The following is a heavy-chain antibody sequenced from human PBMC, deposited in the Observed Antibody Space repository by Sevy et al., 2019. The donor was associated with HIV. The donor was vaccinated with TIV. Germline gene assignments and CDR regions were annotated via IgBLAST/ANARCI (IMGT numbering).Heavy chain of an antibody. CDR3: ARDVPVRSGARKGYCSGGSCYDAFDI. CDR2: ISAYNGNT. V-gene: IGHV1-18*01. Sequence: ASVKVSCKASGYTFTSYGISWVRQAPGQGLEWIGWISAYNGNTNYAQKLQGRVTMTTDTSTSTAYMELRSLRSDDTAVYYCARDVPVRSGARKGYCSGGSCYDAFDIWGQGTMVTVSS. J-gene: IGHJ3*02. D-gene: IGHD2-15*01. CDR1: GYTFTSYG.